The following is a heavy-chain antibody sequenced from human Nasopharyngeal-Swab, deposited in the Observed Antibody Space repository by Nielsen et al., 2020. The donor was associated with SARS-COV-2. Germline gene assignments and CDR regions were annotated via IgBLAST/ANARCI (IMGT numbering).Heavy chain of an antibody. D-gene: IGHD3-22*01. CDR2: IWYDGSNK. J-gene: IGHJ1*01. V-gene: IGHV3-33*06. CDR3: AKDLAVITGYFQH. CDR1: GFTFSSYG. Sequence: GSLRLSCAASGFTFSSYGMHWVRQAPGKGLEWVAVIWYDGSNKYYADSVKGRFTISRDNSKNTLYLQMNSLRAEDTAVYYCAKDLAVITGYFQHWGQGTLVTVSS.